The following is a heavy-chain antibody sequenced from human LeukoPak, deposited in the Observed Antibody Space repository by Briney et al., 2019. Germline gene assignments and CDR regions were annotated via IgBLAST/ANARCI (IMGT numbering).Heavy chain of an antibody. CDR1: GDNFASYR. V-gene: IGHV5-51*01. J-gene: IGHJ4*02. CDR2: IYPGDSDT. Sequence: GESLKISCKVSGDNFASYRIGWVRQMPGKGLEWMGFIYPGDSDTRYSPSFQGQVTISADKSISTAYLQWSSLKASDTAMYYCARLQVAAAGTLRYWGQGTLATVSS. D-gene: IGHD6-13*01. CDR3: ARLQVAAAGTLRY.